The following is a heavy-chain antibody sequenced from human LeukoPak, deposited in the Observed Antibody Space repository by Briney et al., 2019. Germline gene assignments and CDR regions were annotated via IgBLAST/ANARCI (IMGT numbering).Heavy chain of an antibody. CDR1: GFTFSSYG. CDR3: AKSYYYDSSGQYFDY. Sequence: GRSLRLSCAASGFTFSSYGMHWVRQAPGKGLEWVAFIRYDGSNKYYADSVKGRFTISRDNSKNTLYPQMNSLRAEDTAVYYCAKSYYYDSSGQYFDYWGQGTLVTVSS. D-gene: IGHD3-22*01. V-gene: IGHV3-30*02. J-gene: IGHJ4*02. CDR2: IRYDGSNK.